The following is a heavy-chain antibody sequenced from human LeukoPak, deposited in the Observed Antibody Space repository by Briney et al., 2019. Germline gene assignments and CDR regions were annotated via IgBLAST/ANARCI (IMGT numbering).Heavy chain of an antibody. V-gene: IGHV1-2*02. D-gene: IGHD3-10*01. CDR3: ARGTRWGSGGYWFDP. CDR1: GYTFTGYY. Sequence: GASVKVSCKASGYTFTGYYMHWVRQAPGQGLEWMGWINPNSGGTNYAQKFQGRVTMTRDTSISTAYMELSRLRSDDTAVYYCARGTRWGSGGYWFDPWGQGTLVTVSS. CDR2: INPNSGGT. J-gene: IGHJ5*02.